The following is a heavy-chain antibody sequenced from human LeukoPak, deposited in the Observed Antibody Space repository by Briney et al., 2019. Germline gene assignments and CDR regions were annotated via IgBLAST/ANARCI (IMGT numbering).Heavy chain of an antibody. CDR3: ARSFSSSWYYYFDY. CDR2: IFHTGST. CDR1: GDSISSGNY. Sequence: PSETLSLTCTVSGDSISSGNYWGWIRPPPGKGLEWIGSIFHTGSTYFNLSLKSRVTISVDASKNQFSLRLSSVTAADTAVYYCARSFSSSWYYYFDYWGQGTLVTVSS. J-gene: IGHJ4*02. V-gene: IGHV4-38-2*02. D-gene: IGHD6-13*01.